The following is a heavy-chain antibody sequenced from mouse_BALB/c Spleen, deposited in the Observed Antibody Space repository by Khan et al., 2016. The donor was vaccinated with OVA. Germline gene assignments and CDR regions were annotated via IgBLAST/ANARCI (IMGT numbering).Heavy chain of an antibody. Sequence: VQLQQSGPGLVKPSQSLSLTCTVTGYSITTNYAWDWIRQFPGNKLEWMGYISYSGSTSSNPSLKSRTSITRDTSTNTSYLQLNPVTTEDTATYYCSRKNYYGYAVDYWGQGTSVTVSS. J-gene: IGHJ4*01. V-gene: IGHV3-2*02. CDR1: GYSITTNYA. CDR2: ISYSGST. CDR3: SRKNYYGYAVDY. D-gene: IGHD1-1*01.